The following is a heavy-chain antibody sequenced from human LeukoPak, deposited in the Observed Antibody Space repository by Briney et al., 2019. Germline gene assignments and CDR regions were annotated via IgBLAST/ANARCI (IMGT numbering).Heavy chain of an antibody. D-gene: IGHD4-17*01. J-gene: IGHJ4*02. Sequence: SSETLSLTCTVSGGSISSGGYYWSWIRQHPGKGLEWIRYIYYSGSTYYNPSLKSRVTISVDTSKNQFSLKLSSVTAADTAVYYCASHDYGDHKIDYWGQGTLVTVSS. CDR2: IYYSGST. CDR3: ASHDYGDHKIDY. CDR1: GGSISSGGYY. V-gene: IGHV4-31*03.